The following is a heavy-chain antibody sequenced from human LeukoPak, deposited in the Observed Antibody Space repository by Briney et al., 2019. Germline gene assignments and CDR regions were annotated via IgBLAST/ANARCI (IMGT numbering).Heavy chain of an antibody. CDR1: GGSISSSNW. CDR2: IFHSGST. Sequence: SGTLSLTCAVSGGSISSSNWWSWVRQPPRKGLEWIGKIFHSGSTNYNPSLKSRFTISVDKSKNQFSLKLSSVTAADTAVYYCASGGHRGWFDPWGQGTLVTVSS. D-gene: IGHD3-3*01. CDR3: ASGGHRGWFDP. J-gene: IGHJ5*02. V-gene: IGHV4-4*02.